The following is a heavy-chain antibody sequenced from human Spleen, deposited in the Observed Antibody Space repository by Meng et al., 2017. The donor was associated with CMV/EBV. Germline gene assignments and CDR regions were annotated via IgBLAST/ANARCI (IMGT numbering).Heavy chain of an antibody. D-gene: IGHD1-1*01. J-gene: IGHJ4*02. CDR3: VRGTNNWKGVDY. CDR1: GYTFTGYY. V-gene: IGHV1-2*02. Sequence: CKASGYTFTGYYVHWMRQAPGQGIEWMGCINPLRGDTNLAQKFQGRLTMTRDNAKNSLYLEMNSLRVDDTALIYCVRGTNNWKGVDYWGQGTLVTVSS. CDR2: INPLRGDT.